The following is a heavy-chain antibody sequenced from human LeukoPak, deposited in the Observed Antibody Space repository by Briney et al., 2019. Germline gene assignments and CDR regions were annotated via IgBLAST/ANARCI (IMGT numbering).Heavy chain of an antibody. CDR2: IYHTGSN. J-gene: IGHJ4*02. V-gene: IGHV4-61*08. CDR1: GGSVSNADYY. Sequence: SETLSLTCTVSGGSVSNADYYWSWIRHPPGKTLEWIGYIYHTGSNNYKYSLKSRVTISLDTSKNRFSLKLSSVTAADTAVYYCALGRATLSSPFDYWGQGTLVTVSS. CDR3: ALGRATLSSPFDY. D-gene: IGHD2/OR15-2a*01.